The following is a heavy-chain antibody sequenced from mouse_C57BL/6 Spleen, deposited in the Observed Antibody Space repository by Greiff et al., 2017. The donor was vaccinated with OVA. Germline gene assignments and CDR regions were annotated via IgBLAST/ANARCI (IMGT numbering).Heavy chain of an antibody. J-gene: IGHJ3*01. CDR3: ASGSSPAWFAY. V-gene: IGHV5-17*01. D-gene: IGHD1-1*01. Sequence: EVKVVESGGGLVKPGGSLKLSCAASGFTFSDYGMHWVRQAPEKGLEWVAYISSGSSTIYYADTVKGRFTISRDNAKNTLFLQMTSLRSEDTAMYYCASGSSPAWFAYWGQGTLVTVSA. CDR1: GFTFSDYG. CDR2: ISSGSSTI.